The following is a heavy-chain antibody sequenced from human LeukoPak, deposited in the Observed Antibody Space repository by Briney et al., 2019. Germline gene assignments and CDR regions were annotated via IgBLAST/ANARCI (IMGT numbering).Heavy chain of an antibody. CDR3: AREGPTTAVGSGAPDI. V-gene: IGHV3-33*01. J-gene: IGHJ3*02. CDR2: IWHDGTYI. D-gene: IGHD6-13*01. Sequence: GGSLRLSCPASGFAFSDYTMQWLRQAPGKGLEWVAVIWHDGTYISYGDSVRGRFTISRDNSKNTLYLQMNSLRAEDTAVYYCAREGPTTAVGSGAPDIWGLGTMVTVSS. CDR1: GFAFSDYT.